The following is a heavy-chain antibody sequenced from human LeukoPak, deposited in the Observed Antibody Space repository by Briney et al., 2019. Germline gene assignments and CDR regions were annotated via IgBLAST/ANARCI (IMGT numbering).Heavy chain of an antibody. J-gene: IGHJ5*02. V-gene: IGHV3-7*03. CDR2: IKRDGSEK. D-gene: IGHD6-6*01. CDR1: GFTFSSYW. CDR3: AREALRRPFDP. Sequence: GGSLRLSCAASGFTFSSYWMSWVRQAPGKGLEWVANIKRDGSEKYYVDSVKGRFTISRDNAKNSLYLQMNSLRAEDTAVYYCAREALRRPFDPWGQGTLVTVSS.